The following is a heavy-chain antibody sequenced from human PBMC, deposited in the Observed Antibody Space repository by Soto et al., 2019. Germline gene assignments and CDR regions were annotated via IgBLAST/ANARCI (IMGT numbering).Heavy chain of an antibody. D-gene: IGHD1-26*01. J-gene: IGHJ1*01. V-gene: IGHV3-15*01. CDR1: GFTFSNAW. CDR2: IKSKTDGGTT. CDR3: TTDLIVGATTSWYFQH. Sequence: GGSLRLSCAASGFTFSNAWMSWVRQAPGKGLEWVGRIKSKTDGGTTDYAAPVKGRFTISRDDSKNTLYLQMNSLKTEDTAVYYCTTDLIVGATTSWYFQHWGQGTLVTVSS.